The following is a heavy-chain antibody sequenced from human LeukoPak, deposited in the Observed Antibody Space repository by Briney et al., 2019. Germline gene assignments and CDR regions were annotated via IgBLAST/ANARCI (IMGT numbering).Heavy chain of an antibody. CDR1: GFTFSSYS. Sequence: GGSLRLSCAASGFTFSSYSMNWVRQAPGKGLEWVSSISSSSSYIYYADSVKGRFTISRDNTKNSLYLQMNSLRAEDTAVYYCARHRGVVPFDYWGQGTLVTVSS. CDR2: ISSSSSYI. J-gene: IGHJ4*02. CDR3: ARHRGVVPFDY. D-gene: IGHD3-3*01. V-gene: IGHV3-21*01.